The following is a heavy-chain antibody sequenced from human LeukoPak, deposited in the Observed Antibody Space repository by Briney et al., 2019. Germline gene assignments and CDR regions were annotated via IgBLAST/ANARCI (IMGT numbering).Heavy chain of an antibody. CDR2: ISGSGGST. J-gene: IGHJ4*02. D-gene: IGHD3-3*01. CDR3: ATHWGDFWSGYYSY. Sequence: GGSLRLSCAASGFTFSSYAMSWVRQAPGKGLEWVSAISGSGGSTYYADSVKGRFTISRDNSKNTLYLQMNSLRAEDTAVYYCATHWGDFWSGYYSYWGQGTLATVSS. V-gene: IGHV3-23*01. CDR1: GFTFSSYA.